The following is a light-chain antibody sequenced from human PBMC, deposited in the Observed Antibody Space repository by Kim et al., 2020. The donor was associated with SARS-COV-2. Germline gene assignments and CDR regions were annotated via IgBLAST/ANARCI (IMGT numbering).Light chain of an antibody. J-gene: IGLJ2*01. Sequence: RVNIACSGSTSNIGNNKVNWYQQCPEMAPKLLIYKDDQRPSGVPDRFSGAKSGASASLAISGLQSDDEADYYCAAWDDSPSGFVLVGGGTQLTVL. V-gene: IGLV1-44*01. CDR3: AAWDDSPSGFVL. CDR2: KDD. CDR1: TSNIGNNK.